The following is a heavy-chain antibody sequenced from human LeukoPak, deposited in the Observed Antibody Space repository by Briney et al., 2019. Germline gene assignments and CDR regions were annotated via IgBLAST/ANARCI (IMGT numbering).Heavy chain of an antibody. CDR2: INHSGST. CDR1: GGSFSGYY. D-gene: IGHD4-17*01. Sequence: PSETLSLTCAVYGGSFSGYYWSWIRQPPGKGLEWIGEINHSGSTNCNPSLKSRVTISVDTSKNQFSLKLSSVTAADTAVYYCARGRTTVTRFDYWGQGTLVTVSS. CDR3: ARGRTTVTRFDY. J-gene: IGHJ4*02. V-gene: IGHV4-34*01.